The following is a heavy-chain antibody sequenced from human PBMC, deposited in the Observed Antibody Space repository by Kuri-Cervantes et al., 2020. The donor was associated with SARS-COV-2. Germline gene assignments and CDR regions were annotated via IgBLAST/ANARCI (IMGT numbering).Heavy chain of an antibody. Sequence: SETLSLTCTVSGGSISSSSYYWGWIRQPPGKGLEWIGSIYYSGSTYYNPSLKSRVTISVDTSKNQFSLKLSSVTAADTAVYYCASHGAQQLVRYWGRGTLVTVSS. D-gene: IGHD6-6*01. J-gene: IGHJ4*02. CDR1: GGSISSSSYY. CDR2: IYYSGST. V-gene: IGHV4-39*01. CDR3: ASHGAQQLVRY.